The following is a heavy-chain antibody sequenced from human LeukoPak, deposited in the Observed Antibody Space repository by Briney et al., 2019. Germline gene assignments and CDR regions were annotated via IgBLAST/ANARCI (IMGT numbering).Heavy chain of an antibody. CDR1: GFTFSSYS. J-gene: IGHJ4*02. V-gene: IGHV3-21*01. CDR2: ISSSSSYI. D-gene: IGHD2-21*02. Sequence: GGSLRLSCAASGFTFSSYSMNWVRQAPGKGLEWVSSISSSSSYIYYADSVKGRLTISRDNAKNSLYLQMNSLRAEDTAVYYCARLRYGGSDCYLAAFDYWGQGTLVTVSA. CDR3: ARLRYGGSDCYLAAFDY.